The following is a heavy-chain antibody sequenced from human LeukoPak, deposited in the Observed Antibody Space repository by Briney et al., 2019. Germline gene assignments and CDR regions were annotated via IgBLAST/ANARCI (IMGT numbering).Heavy chain of an antibody. J-gene: IGHJ4*02. V-gene: IGHV4-38-2*02. CDR1: NYSISSGYY. CDR2: IYHSGST. D-gene: IGHD3-22*01. CDR3: AREPDYYDSSGYYYVGLYFDY. Sequence: SETLSLTCTVSNYSISSGYYWGWIRQSPGKGLEWIGSIYHSGSTYYNPSLKSRVTISVDTSKNQFSLKLSSVTAADTAVYYCAREPDYYDSSGYYYVGLYFDYWGQGTLVTVSS.